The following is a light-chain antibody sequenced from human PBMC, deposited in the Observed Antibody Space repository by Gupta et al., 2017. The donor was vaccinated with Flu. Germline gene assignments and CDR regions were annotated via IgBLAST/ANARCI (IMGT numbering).Light chain of an antibody. CDR2: KDS. CDR1: SLPKLD. CDR3: QSADSSGTSGV. J-gene: IGLJ3*02. Sequence: GQTARITCSGESLPKLDAYWYQQKPGQAPVLVIYKDSERPSVIPERFAGSSSGTTVLFIISGVQAEDEADYCCQSADSSGTSGVFGGGTKLTVL. V-gene: IGLV3-25*03.